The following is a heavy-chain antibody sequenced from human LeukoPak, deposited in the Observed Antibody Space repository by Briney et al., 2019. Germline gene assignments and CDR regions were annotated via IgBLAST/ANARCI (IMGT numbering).Heavy chain of an antibody. CDR1: GYTFTSYG. V-gene: IGHV1-18*01. CDR3: ARDLLRYFDHGMGTSDY. J-gene: IGHJ4*02. Sequence: HWASVKVSCKASGYTFTSYGISWVRQAPGQGLEWMGWISVYNGNTNYAQKLQGRVTMTTDTSTSTAYMELRSLRSDDTAVYYCARDLLRYFDHGMGTSDYWGQGTLVTVSS. CDR2: ISVYNGNT. D-gene: IGHD3-9*01.